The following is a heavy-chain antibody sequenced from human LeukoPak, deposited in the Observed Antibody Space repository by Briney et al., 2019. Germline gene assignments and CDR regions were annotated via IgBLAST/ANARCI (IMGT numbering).Heavy chain of an antibody. Sequence: GGSLRLSCAASGFTFSSYAMSWVRQAPGKGLEWVSAISGSGGSTYYADSVKGRFTISRDNSKNTLYLQMNSLRAEDTAVYYCAKDHPAADFWSGYYGAYYYYGMDVWGQGTTVTVSS. CDR2: ISGSGGST. CDR1: GFTFSSYA. J-gene: IGHJ6*02. CDR3: AKDHPAADFWSGYYGAYYYYGMDV. V-gene: IGHV3-23*01. D-gene: IGHD3-3*01.